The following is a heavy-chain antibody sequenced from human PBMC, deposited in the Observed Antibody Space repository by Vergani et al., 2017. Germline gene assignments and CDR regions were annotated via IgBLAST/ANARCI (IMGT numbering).Heavy chain of an antibody. CDR3: VKDIAASGNYWYFDL. CDR2: INWNSDSI. D-gene: IGHD6-13*01. J-gene: IGHJ2*01. CDR1: GFTFDDYA. Sequence: EVQLVESGGGLVQPGRSLRLSCAASGFTFDDYAMPWVRQAPGKGLEWVSGINWNSDSIAYADSGKGRFTISRDNAKNSLYLQMNSLRAEDTALYYCVKDIAASGNYWYFDLWGRGTLVTVSS. V-gene: IGHV3-9*01.